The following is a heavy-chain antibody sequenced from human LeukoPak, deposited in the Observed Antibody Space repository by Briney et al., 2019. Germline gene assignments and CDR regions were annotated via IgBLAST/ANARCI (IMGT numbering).Heavy chain of an antibody. Sequence: GGTLRLSCAASGFTFSTYGMTWVRQAPGKGLEWVSAISGSAATTFYADSVKGRFTISRDNSKNTLYLQMNSLRAEDTAVYYCAKRGPGSPQSGRYYFDYWGQGTLVTVSS. V-gene: IGHV3-23*01. D-gene: IGHD3-10*01. CDR2: ISGSAATT. J-gene: IGHJ4*02. CDR1: GFTFSTYG. CDR3: AKRGPGSPQSGRYYFDY.